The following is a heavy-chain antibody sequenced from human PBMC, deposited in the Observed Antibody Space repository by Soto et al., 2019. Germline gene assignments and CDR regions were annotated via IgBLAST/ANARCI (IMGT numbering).Heavy chain of an antibody. CDR3: ARGSSLDGSYVLRYYYYYGMDV. J-gene: IGHJ6*02. Sequence: GASVKVSCKASGGTFSSYAISWVRQAPGQGLEWVGGIIPIFGTANYAQKFQGRVTITADESTSTAYMELSSLRSEDTAVYYCARGSSLDGSYVLRYYYYYGMDVWGQGTTVTVSS. V-gene: IGHV1-69*13. CDR2: IIPIFGTA. CDR1: GGTFSSYA. D-gene: IGHD3-16*01.